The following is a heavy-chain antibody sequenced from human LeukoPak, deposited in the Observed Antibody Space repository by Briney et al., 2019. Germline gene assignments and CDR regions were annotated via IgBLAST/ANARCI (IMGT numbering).Heavy chain of an antibody. V-gene: IGHV3-23*01. J-gene: IGHJ4*02. Sequence: GGSLRLSCAASGFTFSTYAMSWIRQAPGQGLEWVSAISGSDPGTYHADSVKGRFTISRDNSKNTLYLQMNSLRAEDTAVYYCARDFTVTTVYWGQGTLVTVSS. CDR1: GFTFSTYA. CDR2: ISGSDPGT. D-gene: IGHD4-17*01. CDR3: ARDFTVTTVY.